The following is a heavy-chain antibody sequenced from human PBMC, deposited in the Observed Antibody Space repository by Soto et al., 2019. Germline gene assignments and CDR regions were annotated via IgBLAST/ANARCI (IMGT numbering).Heavy chain of an antibody. V-gene: IGHV2-5*02. J-gene: IGHJ4*02. CDR3: AHNLYASSPNFDY. CDR1: GFSLSTICVG. CDR2: IYWADDK. D-gene: IGHD2-8*01. Sequence: QITLKESGPTLVKPTQTLTLTCTFSGFSLSTICVGVGWIRPPPGKALEWLALIYWADDKRYSPSLKSSLTITKATFKNQVVLTMSNIGPVDTGTYDFAHNLYASSPNFDYSGQGSLVTVS.